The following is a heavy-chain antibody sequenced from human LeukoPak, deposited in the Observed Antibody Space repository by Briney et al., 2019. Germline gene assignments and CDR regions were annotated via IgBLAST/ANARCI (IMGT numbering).Heavy chain of an antibody. J-gene: IGHJ5*02. CDR2: INPSGDGT. CDR1: GHTFTTYY. Sequence: ASVKVSCKASGHTFTTYYVHLVRQAPGQGLEWMGVINPSGDGTNYPQRFQGRVTLTRDTSTSTVYMELTSLRSEDTAMYYCAKETPNTGWFDPWGQGTLVIVSS. CDR3: AKETPNTGWFDP. V-gene: IGHV1-46*01. D-gene: IGHD1-14*01.